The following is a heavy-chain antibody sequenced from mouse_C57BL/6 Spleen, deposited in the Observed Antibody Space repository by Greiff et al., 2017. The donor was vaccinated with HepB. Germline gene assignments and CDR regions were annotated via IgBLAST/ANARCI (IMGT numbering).Heavy chain of an antibody. CDR2: ISYDGSN. Sequence: VQLKESGPGLVKPSQSLSLTCSVTGYSITSGYYWNWIRQFPGNKLEWMGYISYDGSNNYNPSLKNRISITRDTSKNQFFLKLNSVTTEDTATYYCARDQDGYYSVPYYWGQGTTLTVSS. V-gene: IGHV3-6*01. D-gene: IGHD2-3*01. CDR1: GYSITSGYY. CDR3: ARDQDGYYSVPYY. J-gene: IGHJ2*01.